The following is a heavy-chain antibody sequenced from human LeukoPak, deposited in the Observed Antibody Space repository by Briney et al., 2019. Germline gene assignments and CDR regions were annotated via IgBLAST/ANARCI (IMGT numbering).Heavy chain of an antibody. Sequence: GESLKISCKDSGYNFTTYWISWVRQMPGKGLEWMGRIDPSDSYTKYSPSFQGHVTISADKSINTAYLQWSSLKASDTAMYYYARLVEFDRIDYWGQGTLVTVSS. CDR3: ARLVEFDRIDY. D-gene: IGHD1-14*01. V-gene: IGHV5-10-1*01. CDR2: IDPSDSYT. J-gene: IGHJ4*02. CDR1: GYNFTTYW.